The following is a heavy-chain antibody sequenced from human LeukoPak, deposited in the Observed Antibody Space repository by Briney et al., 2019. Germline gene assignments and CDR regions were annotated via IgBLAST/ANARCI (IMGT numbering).Heavy chain of an antibody. CDR1: GGSISSYY. CDR2: IYYSGST. D-gene: IGHD3-22*01. J-gene: IGHJ3*02. Sequence: PSETLSLTCTVSGGSISSYYWSWIRQPPGKGLEWVGYIYYSGSTNYNPSLKSRVTISVDTSKKQFSLKLSSVTAADTAVYYCARAVYDSSGFSTGGAFDIWGQGTMVTVSS. V-gene: IGHV4-59*01. CDR3: ARAVYDSSGFSTGGAFDI.